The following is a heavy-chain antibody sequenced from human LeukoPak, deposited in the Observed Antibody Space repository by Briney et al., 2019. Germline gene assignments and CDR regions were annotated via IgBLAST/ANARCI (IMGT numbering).Heavy chain of an antibody. D-gene: IGHD6-19*01. V-gene: IGHV4-59*01. CDR3: ARVGYSSGWYDLGDFDY. J-gene: IGHJ4*02. CDR1: GDSMSFYY. CDR2: TYYSGTT. Sequence: SETLSLTCTVSGDSMSFYYWNWIRQPPGKGLEWIGYTYYSGTTSYNPSLKSRVTISVDTSKNQFSLELSSVTAADTAVYYCARVGYSSGWYDLGDFDYWGQGILVTVSS.